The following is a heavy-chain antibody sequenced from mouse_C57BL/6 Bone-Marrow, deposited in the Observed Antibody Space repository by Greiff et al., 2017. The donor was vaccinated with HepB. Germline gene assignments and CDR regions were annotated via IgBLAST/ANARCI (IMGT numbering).Heavy chain of an antibody. J-gene: IGHJ2*01. CDR2: IYHRSGNT. Sequence: VQLQQSGAELARPGASVKLSCKASGYTFTSYGISWVKQRTGQGLEWIGEIYHRSGNTYYNEKFKGKATLTADKSYSPEYMALRSLTSEYSAVYCGARGYYSYDDVLFDYWGQGTTLTVSS. V-gene: IGHV1-81*01. CDR1: GYTFTSYG. CDR3: ARGYYSYDDVLFDY. D-gene: IGHD2-12*01.